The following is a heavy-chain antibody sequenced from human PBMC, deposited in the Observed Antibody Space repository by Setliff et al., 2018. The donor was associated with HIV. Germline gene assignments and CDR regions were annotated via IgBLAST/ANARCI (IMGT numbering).Heavy chain of an antibody. V-gene: IGHV4-59*08. CDR1: GDSISNYY. J-gene: IGHJ4*02. D-gene: IGHD5-18*01. Sequence: ETLSLTCTVSGDSISNYYWSWVRQTPGKGLEWIGYIYYSGSTNYNPSLKSRLTISVDTSKNQFSLKLSSVTAADTAVYYCARRDGYSYGFYFDYWGQGTLVTVSS. CDR2: IYYSGST. CDR3: ARRDGYSYGFYFDY.